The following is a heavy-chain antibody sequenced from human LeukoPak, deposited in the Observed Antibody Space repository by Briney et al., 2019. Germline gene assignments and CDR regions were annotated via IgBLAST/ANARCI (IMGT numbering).Heavy chain of an antibody. Sequence: GGSLRLSCAASGFTFDDYGMSWVRQAPGKGLEWVSVIYSGGSTYYADSVKGRFTISRDNSKNTLYLQMNSLRAEDTAVYYCAILGGYSYGFDYWGQGTLVTVSS. J-gene: IGHJ4*02. CDR2: IYSGGST. D-gene: IGHD5-18*01. CDR1: GFTFDDYG. V-gene: IGHV3-66*04. CDR3: AILGGYSYGFDY.